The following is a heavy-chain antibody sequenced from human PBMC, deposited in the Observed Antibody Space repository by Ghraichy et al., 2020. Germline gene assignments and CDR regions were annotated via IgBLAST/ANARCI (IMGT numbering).Heavy chain of an antibody. CDR1: GDSISSSNYY. Sequence: SETLSLTCSVSGDSISSSNYYWGWIRQSPGKGLEWIGNIHNSGNTYYNPSLKSRVTISVDASKNPFSLKLSSVTAADTAVYYCARLGLLGYGEAHWGQGTLVTVSS. V-gene: IGHV4-39*01. CDR3: ARLGLLGYGEAH. CDR2: IHNSGNT. D-gene: IGHD4-17*01. J-gene: IGHJ4*02.